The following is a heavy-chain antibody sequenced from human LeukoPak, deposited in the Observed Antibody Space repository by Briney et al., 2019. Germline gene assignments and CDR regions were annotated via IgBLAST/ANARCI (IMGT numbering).Heavy chain of an antibody. CDR1: GFTFSSHN. CDR3: ARDRSAGGGWPLFDS. CDR2: ISSSSSSI. D-gene: IGHD6-19*01. Sequence: GVSLRLSCAASGFTFSSHNMNWVRQAPGKGLEWVSYISSSSSSIFYADSVMGRFTISRDNAKNSLYLQMNSLRGEDTAVYYCARDRSAGGGWPLFDSWGQGTLVTVSS. J-gene: IGHJ4*02. V-gene: IGHV3-48*01.